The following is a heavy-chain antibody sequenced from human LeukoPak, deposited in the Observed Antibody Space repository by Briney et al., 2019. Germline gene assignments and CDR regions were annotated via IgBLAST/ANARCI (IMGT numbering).Heavy chain of an antibody. J-gene: IGHJ4*02. D-gene: IGHD3-10*01. CDR1: GFTFSSYG. Sequence: GGSLRLSCAASGFTFSSYGMHWVRQAPGKGLEWVAVISYDGSNKYYAGSVKGRFTISRDNSKNTLYLQMNSLRAEDAAVYYCAKDVDPFGTGSYVEGFDYWGQGTLVTVSS. CDR2: ISYDGSNK. V-gene: IGHV3-30*18. CDR3: AKDVDPFGTGSYVEGFDY.